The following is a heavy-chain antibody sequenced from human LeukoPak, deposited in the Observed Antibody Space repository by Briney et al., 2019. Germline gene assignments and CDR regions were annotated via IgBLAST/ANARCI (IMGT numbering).Heavy chain of an antibody. CDR3: ARDRLGPSFSVSHFDL. Sequence: GGSLRLSCAPSGFTFVDYGLSWVRRAPGGGLEWLCAINYNGAITDYADSVKGRFTISRDNAKNSLYLRMDSLRAEDTALYYCARDRLGPSFSVSHFDLWGQGTLVTVSS. CDR1: GFTFVDYG. D-gene: IGHD3-3*02. CDR2: INYNGAIT. V-gene: IGHV3-20*04. J-gene: IGHJ4*02.